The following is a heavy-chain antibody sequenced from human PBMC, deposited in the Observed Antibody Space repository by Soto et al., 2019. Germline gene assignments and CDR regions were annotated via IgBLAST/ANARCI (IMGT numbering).Heavy chain of an antibody. CDR3: AKEGIGDGDKGGAFDI. V-gene: IGHV3-23*01. Sequence: GGSLRLSCAASGFTFSSYAMSWVRQAPGKGLEWVSAISGGGGSTYYVDSVKGRFTISREKSKNTLYLQMNSLRAEDTAVYYGAKEGIGDGDKGGAFDIWGQGTMVTVSS. CDR2: ISGGGGST. CDR1: GFTFSSYA. D-gene: IGHD2-21*01. J-gene: IGHJ3*02.